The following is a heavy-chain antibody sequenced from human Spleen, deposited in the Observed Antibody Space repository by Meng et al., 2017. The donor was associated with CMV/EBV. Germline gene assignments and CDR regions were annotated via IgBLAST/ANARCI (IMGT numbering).Heavy chain of an antibody. D-gene: IGHD6-13*01. CDR2: IYSGGST. Sequence: SCAASGFTVSSNYMSWVRQALGKGLEWVSIIYSGGSTYYADSVKGRFTISRDNSKNTLYLQMNSLRAEDTAVYYCTGGDLIAAAAGYWGQGTLVTVSS. CDR3: TGGDLIAAAAGY. CDR1: GFTVSSNY. V-gene: IGHV3-53*01. J-gene: IGHJ4*02.